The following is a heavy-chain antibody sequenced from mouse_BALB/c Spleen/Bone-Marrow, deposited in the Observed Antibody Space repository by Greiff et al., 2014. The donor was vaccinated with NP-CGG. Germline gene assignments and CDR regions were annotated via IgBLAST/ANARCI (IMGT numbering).Heavy chain of an antibody. J-gene: IGHJ3*01. CDR3: ARGRDYDVFSY. Sequence: VQVVESGAELVRPGASVKLSCKASGYTFTSYWMNWVKQRPEQGLEWIGRIDPYDSETHYNQKFKDKAILTVDKSSSTAYVQLSSLTSEDSAVYYCARGRDYDVFSYWGQGTLVTVSA. V-gene: IGHV1-52*01. D-gene: IGHD2-4*01. CDR2: IDPYDSET. CDR1: GYTFTSYW.